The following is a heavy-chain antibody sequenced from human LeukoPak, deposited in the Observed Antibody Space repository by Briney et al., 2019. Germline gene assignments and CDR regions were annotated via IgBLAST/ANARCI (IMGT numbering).Heavy chain of an antibody. CDR1: GYTFSSYA. Sequence: GGSLRLSCAASGYTFSSYAMHWVRQAPGKGLEWVAVISYDGSNKYYADSVKGRFTISRDNSKNTLYLQMNSLRAEDTAAYYCARVQLAGAWGQGTLVTVSS. CDR2: ISYDGSNK. CDR3: ARVQLAGA. V-gene: IGHV3-30-3*01. D-gene: IGHD3-10*01. J-gene: IGHJ5*02.